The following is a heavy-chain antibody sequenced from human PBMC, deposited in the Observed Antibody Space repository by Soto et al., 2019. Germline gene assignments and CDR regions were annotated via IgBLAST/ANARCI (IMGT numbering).Heavy chain of an antibody. D-gene: IGHD3-10*01. CDR1: GGIFSDYA. V-gene: IGHV1-69*01. J-gene: IGHJ4*02. Sequence: QVQLVQSGAELRRPGSTVNVSCKTSGGIFSDYALSWVRQAPGQGLEWMGRIIPIFGTTIYAQKFHGRVTITADEPTSTAFMELSSLRSEDTAVYYCARQMNRGVIFDYWGQGTLVTVSS. CDR3: ARQMNRGVIFDY. CDR2: IIPIFGTT.